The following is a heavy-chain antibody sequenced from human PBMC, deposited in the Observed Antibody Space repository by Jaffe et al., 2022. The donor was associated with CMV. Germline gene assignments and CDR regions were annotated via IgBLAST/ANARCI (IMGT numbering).Heavy chain of an antibody. V-gene: IGHV1-18*01. J-gene: IGHJ4*02. D-gene: IGHD3-10*01. CDR3: ARDQPTAPYYGSGRVSGYFDY. CDR2: ISAYNGNT. Sequence: QVQLVQSGAEVKKPGASVKVSCKASGYTFTSYGISWVRQAPGQGLEWMGWISAYNGNTNYAQKLQGRVTMTTDTSTSTAYMELRSLRSDDTAVYYCARDQPTAPYYGSGRVSGYFDYWGQGTLVTVSS. CDR1: GYTFTSYG.